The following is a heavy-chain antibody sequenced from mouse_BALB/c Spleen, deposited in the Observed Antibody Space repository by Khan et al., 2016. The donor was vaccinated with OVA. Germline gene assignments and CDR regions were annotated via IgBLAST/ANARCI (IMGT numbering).Heavy chain of an antibody. CDR3: ARWATWCFDV. CDR1: GYTFTNYW. D-gene: IGHD3-1*01. J-gene: IGHJ1*01. V-gene: IGHV1-63*02. CDR2: IYPGGYFT. Sequence: VQLQESGGEVVRPGTSVKISCKASGYTFTNYWLGWVRQRPGHGLEWIGDIYPGGYFTNYNEKFKDKATLTVDTSSTTANMQLSSLTSEDSAVYFCARWATWCFDVWGAGTTVTVSS.